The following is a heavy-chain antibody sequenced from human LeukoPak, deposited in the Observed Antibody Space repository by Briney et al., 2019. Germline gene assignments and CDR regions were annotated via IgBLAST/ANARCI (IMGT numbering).Heavy chain of an antibody. CDR1: GGSISSGDYY. J-gene: IGHJ4*02. CDR2: VYYSGST. V-gene: IGHV4-30-4*01. CDR3: ARVGFELAIFGVVPDYFDY. D-gene: IGHD3-3*01. Sequence: PSQTLSLTCTVSGGSISSGDYYWSWIRQPPGKGLEWIGYVYYSGSTYYNPSLKSRVTISVDTSKNQFSLKLSSVTAADTAVYYCARVGFELAIFGVVPDYFDYWGQGTLVTVSS.